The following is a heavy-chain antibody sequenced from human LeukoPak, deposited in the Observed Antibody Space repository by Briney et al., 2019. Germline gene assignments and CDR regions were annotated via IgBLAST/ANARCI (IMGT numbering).Heavy chain of an antibody. V-gene: IGHV1-69*05. CDR1: GGTFSSYA. CDR3: ATHLPYGAEYYYYMDV. Sequence: SVKVSCKASGGTFSSYAISWVRQAPGQGLEWMGGIIPIFGTANYAQKFQGRVTITTDESTSTAYMELSSLRSEDTAVYYCATHLPYGAEYYYYMDVWGKGTTVTVSS. D-gene: IGHD4/OR15-4a*01. CDR2: IIPIFGTA. J-gene: IGHJ6*03.